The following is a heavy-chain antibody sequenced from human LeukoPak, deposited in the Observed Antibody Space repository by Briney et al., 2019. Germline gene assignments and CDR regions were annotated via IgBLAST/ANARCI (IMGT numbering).Heavy chain of an antibody. V-gene: IGHV1-2*02. CDR1: GYTFTGYY. CDR2: INPNSGGT. J-gene: IGHJ4*02. D-gene: IGHD5-24*01. CDR3: ARGGRRWLRALAY. Sequence: ASVKVSCKASGYTFTGYYVHWVRQAPGQGLEWMGWINPNSGGTDYAQKFQGRVTMTRNTSISTAYMELSSLRSEDTAVYYCARGGRRWLRALAYWGQGTLVTVSS.